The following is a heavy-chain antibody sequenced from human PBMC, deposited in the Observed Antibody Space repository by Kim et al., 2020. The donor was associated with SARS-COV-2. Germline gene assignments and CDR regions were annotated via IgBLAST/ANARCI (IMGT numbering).Heavy chain of an antibody. Sequence: SVKVSCKASGGTFSSYAISWVRQAPGQGLEWMGGIIPIFGTANYAQKFQGRVTITADESTSTAYMELSSLRSEDTAVYYCARDKRRDILTGYYGPDGWFGPWGQGTLVTVSS. D-gene: IGHD3-9*01. V-gene: IGHV1-69*13. J-gene: IGHJ5*02. CDR2: IIPIFGTA. CDR1: GGTFSSYA. CDR3: ARDKRRDILTGYYGPDGWFGP.